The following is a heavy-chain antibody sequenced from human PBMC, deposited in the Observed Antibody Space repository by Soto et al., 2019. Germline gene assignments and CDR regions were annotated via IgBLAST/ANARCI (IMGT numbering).Heavy chain of an antibody. J-gene: IGHJ4*02. CDR2: IIPLLAMS. V-gene: IGHV1-69*04. CDR1: EGTFSRYT. D-gene: IGHD3-10*01. CDR3: ATVGGSAWVKPIDS. Sequence: QVQLVQSGAEVKKPGSSVKVSCKAPEGTFSRYTFHWVRQAPGQGLQWMGRIIPLLAMSTYAPQFQGRVTCTVDRSTTTAYMQLSRLRSEDTAMYFCATVGGSAWVKPIDSWGQGTLVTVSS.